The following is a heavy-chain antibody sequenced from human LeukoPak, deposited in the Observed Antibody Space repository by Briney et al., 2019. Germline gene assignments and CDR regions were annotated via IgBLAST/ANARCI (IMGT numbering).Heavy chain of an antibody. J-gene: IGHJ4*02. V-gene: IGHV1-18*01. CDR3: ARMTPKFGVVIPGDY. Sequence: ASVKASCKASGYTFTSYGISWVRQAPGQGLEWMGWISAYNGNTNYAQKLQGRVTMTTDTSTSTAYMELRSLRSDDTAVYYCARMTPKFGVVIPGDYWGQGTLVTVSS. D-gene: IGHD3-3*01. CDR1: GYTFTSYG. CDR2: ISAYNGNT.